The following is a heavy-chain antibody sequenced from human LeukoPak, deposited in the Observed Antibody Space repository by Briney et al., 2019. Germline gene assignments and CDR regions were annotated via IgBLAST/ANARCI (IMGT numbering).Heavy chain of an antibody. CDR3: AREVGATSYYYYYGMDV. Sequence: SETLSLTCTVSGGSISSGGYYWSWIRQPPGKGLEWIGYIYYSGSTNYNPSLKSRVTISVDTSKNQFSLKLSSVTAADTAVYYCAREVGATSYYYYYGMDVWGQGTTVTVSS. V-gene: IGHV4-61*08. CDR1: GGSISSGGYY. D-gene: IGHD1-26*01. J-gene: IGHJ6*02. CDR2: IYYSGST.